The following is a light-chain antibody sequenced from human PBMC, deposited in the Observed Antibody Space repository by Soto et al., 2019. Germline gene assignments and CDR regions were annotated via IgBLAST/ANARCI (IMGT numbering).Light chain of an antibody. V-gene: IGLV2-14*01. CDR3: SSFTTSSTLV. CDR1: SSDVGAYNY. J-gene: IGLJ1*01. CDR2: EVS. Sequence: QSVLTQPASVSGSPGQSITISCTGTSSDVGAYNYVSWYQQHPGKAPKLMIYEVSNRPSGVSSRFSGSKSGSTASLTISGLQAEDEGDYYCSSFTTSSTLVFGTGTKLTVL.